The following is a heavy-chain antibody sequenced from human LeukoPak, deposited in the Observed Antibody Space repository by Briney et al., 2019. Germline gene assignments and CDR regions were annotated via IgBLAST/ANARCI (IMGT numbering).Heavy chain of an antibody. V-gene: IGHV3-21*01. D-gene: IGHD3-9*01. CDR1: GFTFSSYS. CDR3: ARHGNPYYDLLAGYFDY. Sequence: GGSLRLSCAASGFTFSSYSMNWVRQAPGKGLEWVSSISSSSSYIYYADSVKGRFTISRDNAKNSLYLQMNSLRAEDTAVYYCARHGNPYYDLLAGYFDYWGQGALVTVSS. CDR2: ISSSSSYI. J-gene: IGHJ4*02.